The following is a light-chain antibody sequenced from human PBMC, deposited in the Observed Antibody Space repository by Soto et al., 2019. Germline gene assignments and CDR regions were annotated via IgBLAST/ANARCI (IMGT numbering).Light chain of an antibody. Sequence: QSVLTQPPSASGTPGQRVTISCSGSSSNIGSNSVNWYQQLPGTAPKPLIYSNNQRPSGVPDRFSGSKSGTSASLAISGLQSEDEAEYYCAAWDDSLNGVVFGGGTQLTVL. V-gene: IGLV1-44*01. CDR1: SSNIGSNS. J-gene: IGLJ2*01. CDR3: AAWDDSLNGVV. CDR2: SNN.